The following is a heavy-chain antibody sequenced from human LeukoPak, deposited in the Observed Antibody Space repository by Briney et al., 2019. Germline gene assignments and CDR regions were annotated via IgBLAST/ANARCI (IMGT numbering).Heavy chain of an antibody. D-gene: IGHD6-13*01. Sequence: GGSLRLSCAASGFNFEDCGMIWVRQAPGKGPEWVSGINWNGGSTDYADSVRGRFTISRDNAKNSLYLQMNSLSAEDTAFYYCARVQSSNWTGGAFDLWGQGKMVTVSS. CDR1: GFNFEDCG. CDR3: ARVQSSNWTGGAFDL. CDR2: INWNGGST. J-gene: IGHJ3*01. V-gene: IGHV3-20*04.